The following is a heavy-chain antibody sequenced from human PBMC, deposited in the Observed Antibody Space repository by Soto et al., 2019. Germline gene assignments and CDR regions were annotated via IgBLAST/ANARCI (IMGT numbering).Heavy chain of an antibody. CDR2: INPNGGST. CDR3: ARGLTSGDY. CDR1: GYTFTRFY. J-gene: IGHJ4*02. V-gene: IGHV1-46*01. Sequence: QVQLVQSGAEVKNPGASVKVSCKASGYTFTRFYIHWVRQAPGQGLEWMSIINPNGGSTNYAQNLQGRVTLTRDTSTNTVYMELSSLRSEDTAVYYCARGLTSGDYWGQGTLVTLSS.